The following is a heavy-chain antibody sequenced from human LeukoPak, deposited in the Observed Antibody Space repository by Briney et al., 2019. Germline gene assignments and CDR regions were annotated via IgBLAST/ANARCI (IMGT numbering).Heavy chain of an antibody. D-gene: IGHD5/OR15-5a*01. CDR2: ISDNGGST. J-gene: IGHJ6*02. V-gene: IGHV3-23*01. CDR3: ARDLSAGSF. CDR1: GFTFSSYA. Sequence: GGSLRLSCAASGFTFSSYAMSWVRQAPGKGLEWVSSISDNGGSTYSADSVKGRFTISRDNAKNSLYLQMNSLRAEDTAVYYCARDLSAGSFWGQGTTVTVSS.